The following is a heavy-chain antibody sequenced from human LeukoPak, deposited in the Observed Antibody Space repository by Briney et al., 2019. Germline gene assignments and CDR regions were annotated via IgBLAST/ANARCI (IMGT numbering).Heavy chain of an antibody. CDR1: GGTFSKYA. V-gene: IGHV1-69*01. J-gene: IGHJ4*02. D-gene: IGHD4-11*01. CDR3: ARVAHSKYHFDY. CDR2: IIPIFGTA. Sequence: ASVTVSCQGSGGTFSKYAFSWVRQAPGQGLEWMGGIIPIFGTANYAQKFQGRVTITSDESTSTAYMELSSLRSEDTAVYYCARVAHSKYHFDYWDQGTLVTVSS.